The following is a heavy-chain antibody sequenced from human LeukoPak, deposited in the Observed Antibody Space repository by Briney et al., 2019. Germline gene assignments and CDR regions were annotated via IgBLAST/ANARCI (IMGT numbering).Heavy chain of an antibody. CDR3: AREDYGDYQPNPFDY. V-gene: IGHV4-59*12. D-gene: IGHD4-17*01. Sequence: SETLSLTCTVSGGSISSYYWSWIRQPPGKGLEWIGYIYYSGSTNYNPSLKSRVTISVDTSKNQFSLKLSSVTAADTAVYYCAREDYGDYQPNPFDYWGQGTLVTVSS. CDR2: IYYSGST. CDR1: GGSISSYY. J-gene: IGHJ4*02.